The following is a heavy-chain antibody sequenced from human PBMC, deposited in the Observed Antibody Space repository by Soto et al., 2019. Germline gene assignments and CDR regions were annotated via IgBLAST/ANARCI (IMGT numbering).Heavy chain of an antibody. Sequence: GGSLRLSCAASGFTFSSYAMSWVRQAPGKGLEWVSAISGSGGSTYYADSVKGRFTISRDNSKNTLNLQMNSLRAEDTAVYYCAKNIAVAGLYGMDVWGQGTTVTVSS. CDR3: AKNIAVAGLYGMDV. J-gene: IGHJ6*02. D-gene: IGHD6-19*01. V-gene: IGHV3-23*01. CDR1: GFTFSSYA. CDR2: ISGSGGST.